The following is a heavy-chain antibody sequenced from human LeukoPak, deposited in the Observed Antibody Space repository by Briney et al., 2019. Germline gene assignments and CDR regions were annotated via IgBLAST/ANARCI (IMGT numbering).Heavy chain of an antibody. CDR2: ISRSGSTV. CDR3: TGNRPPLEWLSYYYYYGMDV. V-gene: IGHV3-48*03. Sequence: GGSLRLSCAASGFTFSTYEMNWVRQAPGKGLEWVSYISRSGSTVYYADSMKGRFTISRDNAKNSLYLQMNSLRAEDTAVYYCTGNRPPLEWLSYYYYYGMDVWGQGTTVTVSS. D-gene: IGHD3-3*01. CDR1: GFTFSTYE. J-gene: IGHJ6*02.